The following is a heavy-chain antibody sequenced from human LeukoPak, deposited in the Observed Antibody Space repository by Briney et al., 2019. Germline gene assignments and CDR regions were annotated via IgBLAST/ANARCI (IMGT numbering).Heavy chain of an antibody. CDR2: IYYSGNN. D-gene: IGHD6-19*01. CDR1: GGSISSSNYY. Sequence: PSETLSLTCAVSGGSISSSNYYWSCIRQPPGKGLKWIGSIYYSGNNNYNPSLKSRITIYIDTYKNHFSLKLISATAADMALYYCSRHYAEQWAKAVVDAFDIWGQGTMVTVSS. J-gene: IGHJ3*02. V-gene: IGHV4-39*01. CDR3: SRHYAEQWAKAVVDAFDI.